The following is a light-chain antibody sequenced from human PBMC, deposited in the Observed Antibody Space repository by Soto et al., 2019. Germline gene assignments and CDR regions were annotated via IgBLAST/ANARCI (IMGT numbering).Light chain of an antibody. Sequence: QSALTQPRSVSGSPGHSVTISCFGTSSDIGSYNAVSWYQQHPGKAPKLIIFDVFERPSGVPDRFSGSKSGNSASLTISGLQAEDESHYYCSSFAPSYRVIFGGGTKLTVL. V-gene: IGLV2-11*01. CDR2: DVF. J-gene: IGLJ2*01. CDR3: SSFAPSYRVI. CDR1: SSDIGSYNA.